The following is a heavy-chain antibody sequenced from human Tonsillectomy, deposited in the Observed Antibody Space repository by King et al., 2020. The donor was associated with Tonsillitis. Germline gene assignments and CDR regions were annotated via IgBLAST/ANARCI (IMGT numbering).Heavy chain of an antibody. V-gene: IGHV4-30-4*01. CDR2: IYYSGST. CDR1: GGSISSGDYY. Sequence: VQLQESGPGLVKPSQTLSLTCTVSGGSISSGDYYWSWIRRPPGKGLEWIGYIYYSGSTYYNPSLKSRVTISVDTSKNQFSLKLSSVTAADTAVYYCARVVAMAPWVDYWGQGTLVTVSS. D-gene: IGHD5-18*01. CDR3: ARVVAMAPWVDY. J-gene: IGHJ4*02.